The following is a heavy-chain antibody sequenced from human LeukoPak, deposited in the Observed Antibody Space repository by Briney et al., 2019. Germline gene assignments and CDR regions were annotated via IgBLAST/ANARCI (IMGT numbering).Heavy chain of an antibody. CDR3: ARVLDPIMITFGGVIAHNIFDY. Sequence: ASVKVSCKASGYTFTSYYMHWVRQAPGQGLEWMGIINPSGGSTSYAQKFQGRVTMTRDTSTSTVYMELSSLTSEDTAVYYCARVLDPIMITFGGVIAHNIFDYWGQGTLVTVSS. J-gene: IGHJ4*02. CDR2: INPSGGST. V-gene: IGHV1-46*01. CDR1: GYTFTSYY. D-gene: IGHD3-16*02.